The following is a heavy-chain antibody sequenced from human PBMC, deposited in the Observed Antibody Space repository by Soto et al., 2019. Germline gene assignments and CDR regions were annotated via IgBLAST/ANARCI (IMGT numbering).Heavy chain of an antibody. V-gene: IGHV1-3*01. D-gene: IGHD5-18*01. J-gene: IGHJ4*02. Sequence: QVHLVQSGAEVRKPGASVKVSCKASGYTLTSYAMHWVRQAPGQRLEWMGWINAGNGNTKYSQKFQGRVTITRDTSASTAYMELSSLRSEDTAVYYCARGLNGYLHYFDYWGQGTLVTVSS. CDR2: INAGNGNT. CDR1: GYTLTSYA. CDR3: ARGLNGYLHYFDY.